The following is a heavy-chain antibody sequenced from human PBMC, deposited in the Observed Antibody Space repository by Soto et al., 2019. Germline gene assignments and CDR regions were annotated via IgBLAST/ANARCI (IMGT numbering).Heavy chain of an antibody. CDR1: GFSFGTYG. CDR3: ARGANSPLWEPPAMFRFDY. V-gene: IGHV3-33*01. CDR2: IWYDGSNE. D-gene: IGHD2-2*01. J-gene: IGHJ4*02. Sequence: QVQLVESGGGVVQPGRSLRLSCTASGFSFGTYGMHWVRQAPGKGLEWVAVIWYDGSNEYYADSVKGRFTMSRDNSKITLYLQMNSLRAEDTALYYCARGANSPLWEPPAMFRFDYWGQGSLVTVSS.